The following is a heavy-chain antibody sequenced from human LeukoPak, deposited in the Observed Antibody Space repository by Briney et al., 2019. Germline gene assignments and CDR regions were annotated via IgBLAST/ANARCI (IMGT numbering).Heavy chain of an antibody. CDR1: WFSLTTSVVD. D-gene: IGHD1-7*01. V-gene: IGHV2-5*02. Sequence: ESGPTLVNPTETLTLTCTFSWFSLTTSVVDVAWSRQPPGQALEWLAVIYWDDDKRYRPSPKNRLTITKDTSRNQVVLTMTNMDPVDTATYYCAHRLDQRTNWNYGNFDYWGQGTLVTVSS. J-gene: IGHJ4*02. CDR3: AHRLDQRTNWNYGNFDY. CDR2: IYWDDDK.